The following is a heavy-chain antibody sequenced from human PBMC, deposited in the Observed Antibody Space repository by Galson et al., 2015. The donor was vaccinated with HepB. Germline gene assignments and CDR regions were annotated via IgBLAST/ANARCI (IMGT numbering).Heavy chain of an antibody. CDR1: GCTFSSYT. D-gene: IGHD4-23*01. V-gene: IGHV1-69*04. Sequence: SVKVSCKASGCTFSSYTISWVRQAPGQGLEWMGRIIPILGIANYAQKFQGRVTITADKSTSTAYMELSSLRSEDTAVYYCAREWSVVATVVTPLGAFDIWGQGTMVTVSS. J-gene: IGHJ3*02. CDR2: IIPILGIA. CDR3: AREWSVVATVVTPLGAFDI.